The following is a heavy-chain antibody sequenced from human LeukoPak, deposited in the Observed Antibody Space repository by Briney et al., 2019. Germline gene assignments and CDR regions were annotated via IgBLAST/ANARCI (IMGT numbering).Heavy chain of an antibody. CDR3: ARINYYDGSGFYRDY. J-gene: IGHJ4*02. Sequence: PGGSLRLSCAVSGFTVSDYYMSWVRQAPGKGLEWVSVIYSGGKTYYADSVKGRFTISRDDFKNTLHLQMNSLRAEDTAVYYCARINYYDGSGFYRDYWGQGTLVTVSS. CDR2: IYSGGKT. D-gene: IGHD3-22*01. V-gene: IGHV3-53*01. CDR1: GFTVSDYY.